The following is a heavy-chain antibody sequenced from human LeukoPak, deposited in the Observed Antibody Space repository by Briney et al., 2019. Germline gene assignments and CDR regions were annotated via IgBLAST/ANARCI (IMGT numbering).Heavy chain of an antibody. CDR3: AKGTKWLRSPYFDY. Sequence: GGSLRLSCAASGFTFSSHGMSWVRQAPGKGLEWVSAISGSGGSTYYAGSVKGRFTISRDNSKNTLYLQMNSLRAEDTAVYYCAKGTKWLRSPYFDYWGQGTLVTVSS. V-gene: IGHV3-23*01. J-gene: IGHJ4*02. D-gene: IGHD5-12*01. CDR1: GFTFSSHG. CDR2: ISGSGGST.